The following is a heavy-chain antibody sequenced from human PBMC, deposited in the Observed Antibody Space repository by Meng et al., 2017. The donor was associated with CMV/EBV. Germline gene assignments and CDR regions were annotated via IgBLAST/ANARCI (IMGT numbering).Heavy chain of an antibody. D-gene: IGHD2-2*02. CDR3: ARGRFVYCSSTSCYTRWNWFDP. J-gene: IGHJ5*02. Sequence: GSLRLSCAVYGGSFSGYCWSWIRQPPGKGLEWIGEINHSGSTNYNPSLKSRVTISVDTSKNQFSLKLSSVTAADTAVYYCARGRFVYCSSTSCYTRWNWFDPWGQGTLVTVSS. V-gene: IGHV4-34*01. CDR2: INHSGST. CDR1: GGSFSGYC.